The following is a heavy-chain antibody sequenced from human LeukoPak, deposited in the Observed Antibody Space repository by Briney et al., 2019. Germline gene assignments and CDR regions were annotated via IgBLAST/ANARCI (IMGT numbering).Heavy chain of an antibody. CDR2: INTYNGNT. Sequence: ASVKVSCKASGYTLTSYGISWVRQAPGQGLEWMGWINTYNGNTIYAQKLQGRVTMTTDTSTTTAYMELRSLRSDDTAVYYCARDAREVLLWFGEFFPWGQGTLVTVSS. J-gene: IGHJ5*02. D-gene: IGHD3-10*01. CDR3: ARDAREVLLWFGEFFP. V-gene: IGHV1-18*01. CDR1: GYTLTSYG.